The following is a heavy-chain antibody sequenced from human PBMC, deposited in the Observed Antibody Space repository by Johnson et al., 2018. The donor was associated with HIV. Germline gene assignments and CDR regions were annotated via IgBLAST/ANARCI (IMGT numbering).Heavy chain of an antibody. D-gene: IGHD7-27*01. J-gene: IGHJ3*02. CDR2: INQDGSAK. Sequence: VQLVESGGGFVQPGGSLRLSCAASEFSFSSYWMSWVRQTPGKGLEWVANINQDGSAKYFVDYVTGRFTISRDNAKNSLYLQMNSMRVEDTAVYYCARIPGRRDVFDIWGQGTMVTVSS. CDR1: EFSFSSYW. V-gene: IGHV3-7*01. CDR3: ARIPGRRDVFDI.